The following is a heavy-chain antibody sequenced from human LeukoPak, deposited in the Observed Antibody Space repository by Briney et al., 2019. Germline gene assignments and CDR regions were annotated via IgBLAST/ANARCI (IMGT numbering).Heavy chain of an antibody. CDR3: ATTFTGWESRHAFDI. V-gene: IGHV1-24*01. CDR2: FDPEDGET. D-gene: IGHD1-26*01. Sequence: ASVKVSRKVSGYTLTELSMHWVRQAPGKGLEWMGGFDPEDGETIYAQKFQGRVTMTEDTSTDTAYMELSSLRSEDTAVYYCATTFTGWESRHAFDIWGQGTMVTVSS. J-gene: IGHJ3*02. CDR1: GYTLTELS.